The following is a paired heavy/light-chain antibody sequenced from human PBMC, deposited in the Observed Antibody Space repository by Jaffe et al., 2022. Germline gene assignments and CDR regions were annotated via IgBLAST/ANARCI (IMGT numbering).Light chain of an antibody. CDR2: EVN. J-gene: IGLJ2*01. Sequence: QSALTQPPSASGSPGQSVTISCTGTSSDVGAYNYVSWYQQHPGKAPKLMIFEVNKRPSGVPDRFSGSKSGNTASLTVSGLQAEDEADYYCSSYAGNNNVVFGGGTKLTVL. CDR3: SSYAGNNNVV. V-gene: IGLV2-8*01. CDR1: SSDVGAYNY.
Heavy chain of an antibody. V-gene: IGHV1-46*01. CDR3: ARGQTERFYDSTGHYYLDY. D-gene: IGHD3-22*01. CDR1: GYTFTSFY. CDR2: INPNGGSA. J-gene: IGHJ4*02. Sequence: QVQLVQSGAEVKKPGASVKISCKASGYTFTSFYIHWVRQAPGQGLEWMGIINPNGGSATYAQKFQGRVTMTRDRSTSSVYMELSGLRSEDTAVHYCARGQTERFYDSTGHYYLDYWGQGTPVTVSS.